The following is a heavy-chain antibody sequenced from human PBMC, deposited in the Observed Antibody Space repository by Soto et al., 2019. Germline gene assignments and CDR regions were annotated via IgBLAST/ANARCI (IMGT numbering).Heavy chain of an antibody. CDR1: GYAFTTYG. D-gene: IGHD1-1*01. CDR2: ISVHNGNT. CDR3: ARGRYGDY. V-gene: IGHV1-18*01. J-gene: IGHJ4*02. Sequence: QVHLVQSGAEVKKPGASVKVSCKGSGYAFTTYGITWVRQAPGQGLEWMGWISVHNGNTNYAQKRQGRVTVTRETSTSTACMELRSLRSDDTAVYYYARGRYGDYWGQGALVTVSS.